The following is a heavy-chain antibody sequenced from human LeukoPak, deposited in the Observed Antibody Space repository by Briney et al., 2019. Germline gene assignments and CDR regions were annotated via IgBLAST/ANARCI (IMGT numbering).Heavy chain of an antibody. CDR2: IYTSGST. D-gene: IGHD5-12*01. J-gene: IGHJ4*02. CDR1: GGSISSYY. Sequence: SETLSLTCTVSGGSISSYYWSWIRQPAAKGLEWIGRIYTSGSTNYNPSLKSRVTMSVDTSKNQFSLKLSSVTAADTAVYYCARQKGSGYDRYFDYWGQGTLVTVSS. CDR3: ARQKGSGYDRYFDY. V-gene: IGHV4-4*07.